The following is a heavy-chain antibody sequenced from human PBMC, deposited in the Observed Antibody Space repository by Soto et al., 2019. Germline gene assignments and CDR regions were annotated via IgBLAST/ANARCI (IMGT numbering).Heavy chain of an antibody. D-gene: IGHD6-19*01. CDR2: IVVGSTNT. CDR1: GFTFTNSA. CDR3: AADLDWYSSGWLFDY. V-gene: IGHV1-58*01. Sequence: ASVKVSCKASGFTFTNSAVQWVRQARGQRLEWIGWIVVGSTNTNYAQKFQERVTITRDMSTSTAYMELSSLRSEDTAVYYCAADLDWYSSGWLFDYWGQGTLVTVSS. J-gene: IGHJ4*02.